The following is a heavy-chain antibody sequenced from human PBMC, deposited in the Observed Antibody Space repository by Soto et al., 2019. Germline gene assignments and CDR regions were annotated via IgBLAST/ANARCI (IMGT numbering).Heavy chain of an antibody. V-gene: IGHV3-21*01. Sequence: GGSLRLSCAASGFTFSSYSMNWVRQAPGKGLEWVSSISSSSSYIYYADSVKGRFTISRDNAKNSLYLQMNSLRAEDTAVYYCARVQLERRGDFDIWGQGTMVTVSS. CDR1: GFTFSSYS. J-gene: IGHJ3*02. CDR2: ISSSSSYI. D-gene: IGHD1-1*01. CDR3: ARVQLERRGDFDI.